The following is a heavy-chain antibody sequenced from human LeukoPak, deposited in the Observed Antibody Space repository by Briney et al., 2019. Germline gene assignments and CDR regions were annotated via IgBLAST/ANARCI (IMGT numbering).Heavy chain of an antibody. J-gene: IGHJ4*02. CDR2: INHSGST. CDR1: GFTVSSNY. D-gene: IGHD6-13*01. V-gene: IGHV4-34*01. Sequence: GSLRLSCAASGFTVSSNYMSWVRQAPGKGLEWIGEINHSGSTNYNPSLKSRVTISVDTSKNQFSLKLSSVTAADTAVYYCARRSSWYYFDYWGQGTLVTVSS. CDR3: ARRSSWYYFDY.